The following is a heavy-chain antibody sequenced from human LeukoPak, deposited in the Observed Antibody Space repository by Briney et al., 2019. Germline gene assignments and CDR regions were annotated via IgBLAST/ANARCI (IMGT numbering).Heavy chain of an antibody. CDR3: AREGWYGYHLVIDY. J-gene: IGHJ4*02. CDR2: INHSGST. Sequence: SETLSLTCAVYGGSFSGYYWSWIRQPPGKGLEWIGEINHSGSTNYNPSLKSRVTISVYTSKNQFSLKLSSVTAADTAVYYCAREGWYGYHLVIDYWGQGTLVTVSS. D-gene: IGHD6-19*01. CDR1: GGSFSGYY. V-gene: IGHV4-34*01.